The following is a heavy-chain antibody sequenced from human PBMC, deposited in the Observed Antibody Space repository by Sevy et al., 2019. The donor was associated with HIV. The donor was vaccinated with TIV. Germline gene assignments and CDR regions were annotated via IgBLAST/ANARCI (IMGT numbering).Heavy chain of an antibody. Sequence: GGSLRLSCAASGFTFSSYGMHWVRQAPGKGLEWVAIISYDGSNKYYADSVKGRFTISRDNSKNTLFLQMNSLRAEDKAVYSCAKGRVSDGYTTNYYFDYWGQGTLVTVSS. J-gene: IGHJ4*02. CDR3: AKGRVSDGYTTNYYFDY. V-gene: IGHV3-30*18. CDR1: GFTFSSYG. CDR2: ISYDGSNK. D-gene: IGHD5-12*01.